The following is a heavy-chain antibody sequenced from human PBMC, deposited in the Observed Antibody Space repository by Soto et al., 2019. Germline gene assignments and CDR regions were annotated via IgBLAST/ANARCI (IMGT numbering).Heavy chain of an antibody. Sequence: SETLSLTCTVSGGSISSSSYYWGWIRQPPGKGLEWIGSIYYSGSTYYNPSLKSRVTISVDTSKNQFSLKLSSVTAADTAVYYCARHVGSSPSSFYYGMDVWGQGTTVTVSS. V-gene: IGHV4-39*01. J-gene: IGHJ6*02. CDR1: GGSISSSSYY. CDR2: IYYSGST. D-gene: IGHD6-6*01. CDR3: ARHVGSSPSSFYYGMDV.